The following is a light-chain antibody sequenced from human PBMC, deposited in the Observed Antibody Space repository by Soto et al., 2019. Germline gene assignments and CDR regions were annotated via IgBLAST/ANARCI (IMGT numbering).Light chain of an antibody. CDR3: QVWDSSSDHHV. V-gene: IGLV3-21*04. CDR2: YDS. J-gene: IGLJ1*01. Sequence: SSELTQPPSASVAPGKTARITCGGNNIGSKSVHWYQQKPGQAPVLVIYYDSDRPSGIPERFSGSNSGNTATLTISRVEAGDEADYYCQVWDSSSDHHVFGTGTKVTVL. CDR1: NIGSKS.